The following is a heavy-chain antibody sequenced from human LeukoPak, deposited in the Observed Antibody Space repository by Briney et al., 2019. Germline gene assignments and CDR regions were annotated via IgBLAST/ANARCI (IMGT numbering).Heavy chain of an antibody. CDR3: ARGGPPFYYGSGHLRYFDS. CDR2: IKQDGSEK. Sequence: GGSLRLSCVVSGFSFSHYWMTWVRQAPGKGLEWVAHIKQDGSEKYYVDSVKGRFTISRDNAKNSLYLQMNSLRVEDTAIYYCARGGPPFYYGSGHLRYFDSWGQGTLVTVSS. CDR1: GFSFSHYW. D-gene: IGHD3-10*01. V-gene: IGHV3-7*01. J-gene: IGHJ4*02.